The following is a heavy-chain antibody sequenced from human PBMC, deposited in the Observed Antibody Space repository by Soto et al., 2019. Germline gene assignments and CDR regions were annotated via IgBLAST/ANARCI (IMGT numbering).Heavy chain of an antibody. CDR2: IYPGDSDT. D-gene: IGHD2-15*01. Sequence: GESLKISCKGSGYSFTSYWIGWVRQMHGKGLEWMGVIYPGDSDTRYSPSFQGQVTISADKSISTAYLQWSSLKASDTAMYYCATPPYSEAFDIWGQGTMVTVSS. V-gene: IGHV5-51*01. CDR3: ATPPYSEAFDI. CDR1: GYSFTSYW. J-gene: IGHJ3*02.